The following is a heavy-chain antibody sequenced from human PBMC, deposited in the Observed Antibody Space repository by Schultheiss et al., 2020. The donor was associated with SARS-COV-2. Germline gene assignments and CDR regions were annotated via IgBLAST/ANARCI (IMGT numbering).Heavy chain of an antibody. CDR3: ARVDSRLLWFGERADNWFDP. CDR1: GYSISSGYY. V-gene: IGHV4-38-2*01. CDR2: IYHSGST. Sequence: SETLSLTCAVSGYSISSGYYWGWIRQPPGKGLEWIGSIYHSGSTYYNPSLKSRVTISVDTSKNQFSLKLSSVTAADTAVYYCARVDSRLLWFGERADNWFDPWGQGTLVTVSS. D-gene: IGHD3-10*01. J-gene: IGHJ5*02.